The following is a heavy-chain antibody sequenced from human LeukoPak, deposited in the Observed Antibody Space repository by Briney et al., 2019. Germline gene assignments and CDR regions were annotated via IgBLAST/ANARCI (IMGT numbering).Heavy chain of an antibody. D-gene: IGHD4-11*01. CDR1: GFTFSDYA. Sequence: GGSLRLSCAASGFTFSDYAMTWVRQAPGQGLEWVSSVIGSGGNTFYADSVKGRLTISRDNSKSTLYLQMNSLRAEDTAVYYCAKWATTASYYYYMDVWGKGTTVTVSS. CDR2: VIGSGGNT. V-gene: IGHV3-23*01. J-gene: IGHJ6*03. CDR3: AKWATTASYYYYMDV.